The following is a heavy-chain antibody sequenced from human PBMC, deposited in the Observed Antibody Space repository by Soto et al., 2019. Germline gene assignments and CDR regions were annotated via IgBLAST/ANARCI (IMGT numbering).Heavy chain of an antibody. CDR2: TYYRSRWYN. D-gene: IGHD1-7*01. CDR3: AGTTSHQWYYMDV. V-gene: IGHV6-1*01. J-gene: IGHJ6*03. CDR1: GGSVSSNSAA. Sequence: SQTLSLTCDISGGSVSSNSAAWNWIRLSPSRGLEWLARTYYRSRWYNDYAVSVRSRITVNPDTSKNQYSLQLTSVTPEDTAVYYCAGTTSHQWYYMDVWGKGTTVTVSS.